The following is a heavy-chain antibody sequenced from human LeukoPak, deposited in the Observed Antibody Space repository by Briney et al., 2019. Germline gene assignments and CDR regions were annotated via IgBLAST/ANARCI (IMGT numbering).Heavy chain of an antibody. V-gene: IGHV4-39*01. CDR2: ICYSGST. Sequence: PSETLSLTCTVSGGSISSSSYYWGWIRQPPGKGLEWIGSICYSGSTYYNPSLKSRVTISVDTSKNQFSLKLSSVTAADTAVYYCARLPDSSGYYYGGNWFDPWGQGTLVTVSS. J-gene: IGHJ5*02. CDR3: ARLPDSSGYYYGGNWFDP. CDR1: GGSISSSSYY. D-gene: IGHD3-22*01.